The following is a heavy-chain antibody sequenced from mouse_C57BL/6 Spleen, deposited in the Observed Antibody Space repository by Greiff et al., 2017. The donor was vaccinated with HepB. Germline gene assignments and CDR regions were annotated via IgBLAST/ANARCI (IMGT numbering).Heavy chain of an antibody. D-gene: IGHD2-3*01. CDR2: ISDGGSYT. J-gene: IGHJ3*01. CDR1: GFTFSSYA. CDR3: AKGMGTPGGWFAY. V-gene: IGHV5-4*03. Sequence: EVMLVESGGGLVKPGGSLKLSCAASGFTFSSYAMSWVRQTPEKRLEWVATISDGGSYTYYPDNVKGRFTISRDNAKNNLYLQMSHLKSEDTAMYYCAKGMGTPGGWFAYWGQGTLVTVSA.